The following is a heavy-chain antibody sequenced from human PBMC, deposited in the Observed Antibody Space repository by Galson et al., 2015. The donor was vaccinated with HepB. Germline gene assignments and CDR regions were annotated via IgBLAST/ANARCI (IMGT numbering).Heavy chain of an antibody. J-gene: IGHJ4*02. Sequence: SLRLSCAASGFTFSSYAMSWVRQAPGKGLEWVSAISGSGGSTYYADSVKGRFTISRDNSKNTLYLQMNSLRAEDTAVYYCAKLITVTTTRDYWGQGTLVTVSS. CDR2: ISGSGGST. D-gene: IGHD4-17*01. CDR1: GFTFSSYA. CDR3: AKLITVTTTRDY. V-gene: IGHV3-23*01.